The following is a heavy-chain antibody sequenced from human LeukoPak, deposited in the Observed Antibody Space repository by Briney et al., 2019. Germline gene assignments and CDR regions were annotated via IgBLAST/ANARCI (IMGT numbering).Heavy chain of an antibody. CDR2: INPNSGGT. CDR1: GYTFTGYY. V-gene: IGHV1-2*02. CDR3: ASAQGYCSSTSCYDPYYYYGMDV. J-gene: IGHJ6*02. Sequence: GASVKVSCKASGYTFTGYYMHWVRQAPGQGLEWMGWINPNSGGTNYARKFQGRVTMTRDTSISTAYMELSRLRSDDTAVYYCASAQGYCSSTSCYDPYYYYGMDVWGQGTTVTVSS. D-gene: IGHD2-2*01.